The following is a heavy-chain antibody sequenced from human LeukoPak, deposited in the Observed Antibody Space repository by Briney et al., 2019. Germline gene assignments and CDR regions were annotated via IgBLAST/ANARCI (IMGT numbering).Heavy chain of an antibody. J-gene: IGHJ4*02. CDR2: IGTSGGST. CDR3: AKDRGF. D-gene: IGHD6-25*01. V-gene: IGHV3-23*01. Sequence: GGSLRLSCAASGFTFSNFPMIWVRQAPGKGLEWFSAIGTSGGSTYYADSVKGRFTISRDDSKNTLHLQMNSLRPEDTAVYYCAKDRGFWGQGTLVTVSS. CDR1: GFTFSNFP.